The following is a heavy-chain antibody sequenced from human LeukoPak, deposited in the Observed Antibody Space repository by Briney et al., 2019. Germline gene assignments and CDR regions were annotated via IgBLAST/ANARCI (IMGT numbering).Heavy chain of an antibody. D-gene: IGHD5-24*01. Sequence: SETLSLTCTVSGGSISSYYWSWIRQPPGKGLEWIGYIYTSGSTNYNPSLKSRVTISVDTSKIQFSLKLSSVTAADTAVYYCARGRGWFDPWGQGTLVTVSS. CDR3: ARGRGWFDP. CDR1: GGSISSYY. CDR2: IYTSGST. V-gene: IGHV4-4*09. J-gene: IGHJ5*02.